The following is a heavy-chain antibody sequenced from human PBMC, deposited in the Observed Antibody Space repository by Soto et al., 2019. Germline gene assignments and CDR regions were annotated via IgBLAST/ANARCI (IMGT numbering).Heavy chain of an antibody. CDR2: MNPRSGDT. CDR3: GRDAVGATPLGRFDP. J-gene: IGHJ5*02. D-gene: IGHD1-26*01. CDR1: GYTFIGYY. Sequence: ASVKVSCKTSGYTFIGYYMHCVRQAPGQGLEWMGWMNPRSGDTNYAQKFQGRVTMTRDASFTTAHMELRRLRSDGTAVYFWGRDAVGATPLGRFDPCGQLTLFAFSS. V-gene: IGHV1-2*02.